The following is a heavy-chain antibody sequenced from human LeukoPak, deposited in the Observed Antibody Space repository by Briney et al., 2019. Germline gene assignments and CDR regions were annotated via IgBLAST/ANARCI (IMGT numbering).Heavy chain of an antibody. Sequence: GRPLRLSCAASGFTFSSYGMHWVRQAPGKGPEWVAVISYDGSNKYYADSVKGRFTISRDNSKNKLYLQMNSRRAEATAVYYCAKEGLWFGELTWGHFDYWGQGTLVTVYS. CDR2: ISYDGSNK. J-gene: IGHJ4*02. V-gene: IGHV3-30*18. CDR1: GFTFSSYG. D-gene: IGHD3-10*01. CDR3: AKEGLWFGELTWGHFDY.